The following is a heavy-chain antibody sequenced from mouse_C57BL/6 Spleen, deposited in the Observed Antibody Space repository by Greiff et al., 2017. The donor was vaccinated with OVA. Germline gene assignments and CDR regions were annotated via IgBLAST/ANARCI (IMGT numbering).Heavy chain of an antibody. CDR3: ARSGDYDGGYAMDY. CDR2: IYPRDGST. Sequence: QVQLKESGPELVKPGASVKLSCKASGYTFTSYDINWVKQRPGQGLEWIGWIYPRDGSTKYNEKFKGKATLTVDTSSSTAYMELHSLTSEDSAVYFCARSGDYDGGYAMDYWGQGTSVTVSS. CDR1: GYTFTSYD. J-gene: IGHJ4*01. D-gene: IGHD2-4*01. V-gene: IGHV1-85*01.